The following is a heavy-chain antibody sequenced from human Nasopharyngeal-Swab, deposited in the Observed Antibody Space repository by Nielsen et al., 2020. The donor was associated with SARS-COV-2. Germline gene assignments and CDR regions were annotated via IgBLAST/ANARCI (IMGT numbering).Heavy chain of an antibody. D-gene: IGHD2-2*01. Sequence: GGSLTLSCAASGFTFSSYCMSWVRQAPGKGLEWVAVISYNGSNKYYADSKKGRFTISRDNSKNTVYLPMNSLRAEDTSVYYSVLLGVVPAATLDYWGQGTLVTVSS. CDR3: VLLGVVPAATLDY. J-gene: IGHJ4*02. V-gene: IGHV3-30*03. CDR2: ISYNGSNK. CDR1: GFTFSSYC.